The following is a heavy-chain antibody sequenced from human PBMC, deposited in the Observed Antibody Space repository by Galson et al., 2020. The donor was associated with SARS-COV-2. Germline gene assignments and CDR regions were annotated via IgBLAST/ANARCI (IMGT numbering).Heavy chain of an antibody. CDR3: ARSRGDGLIRVTSRGYFDY. V-gene: IGHV4-61*02. D-gene: IGHD3-16*01. CDR2: IYTSGST. CDR1: GGSISSGSYY. J-gene: IGHJ4*02. Sequence: SETLSLTCTVSGGSISSGSYYWSWIRQPAGKGLEWIGRIYTSGSTNYNPSLKSRVTISVDTSKNQFSLKLSSVTAADTAVYYCARSRGDGLIRVTSRGYFDYWGQGTLVTVSS.